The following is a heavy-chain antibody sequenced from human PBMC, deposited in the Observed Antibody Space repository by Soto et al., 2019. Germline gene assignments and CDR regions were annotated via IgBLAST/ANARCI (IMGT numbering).Heavy chain of an antibody. Sequence: PXATLSLTCTVSGGSISGSYWSWVRQPAGKGLEWIGRIYSSGSSNYNPSLNSRLTMSLDTSKNQFSLKLRSVTAADTAIYYCARLFTVNTDYYFGMDVWGQGTTVTVSS. V-gene: IGHV4-4*07. J-gene: IGHJ6*02. CDR2: IYSSGSS. CDR3: ARLFTVNTDYYFGMDV. CDR1: GGSISGSY. D-gene: IGHD4-17*01.